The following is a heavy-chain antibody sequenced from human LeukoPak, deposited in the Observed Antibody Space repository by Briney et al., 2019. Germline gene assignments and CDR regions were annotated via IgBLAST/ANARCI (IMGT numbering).Heavy chain of an antibody. CDR1: GYTLTELS. CDR3: ARFLERAATGFDY. CDR2: FDPEDGET. D-gene: IGHD3-3*01. V-gene: IGHV1-24*01. Sequence: ASVKVSCKVSGYTLTELSMHWVRQAPGKGLEWMGGFDPEDGETIYAQKFQGRVTMTTDTSTSTAYMELRSLRSDDTAVYYCARFLERAATGFDYWGQGTLVTVSS. J-gene: IGHJ4*02.